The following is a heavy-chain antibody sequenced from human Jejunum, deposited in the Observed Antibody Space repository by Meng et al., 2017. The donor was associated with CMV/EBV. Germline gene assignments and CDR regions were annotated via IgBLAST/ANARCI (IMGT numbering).Heavy chain of an antibody. CDR3: AREGYYDSSGYPRGFDP. V-gene: IGHV4-38-2*02. CDR1: SSGYF. J-gene: IGHJ5*02. D-gene: IGHD3-22*01. Sequence: SSGYFGGWIRRPPGKGLEWIASIYHSGSTYYNPSLKSRLTMSVDTSKNQFSLKLSSVTAADTAVYYCAREGYYDSSGYPRGFDPWGQGTLVTVSS. CDR2: IYHSGST.